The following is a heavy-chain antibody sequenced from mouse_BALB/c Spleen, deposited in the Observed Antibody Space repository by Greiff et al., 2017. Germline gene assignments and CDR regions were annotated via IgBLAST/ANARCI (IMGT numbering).Heavy chain of an antibody. Sequence: EVQLVESGPGLVKPSQSLSLTCTVTGYSITSDYAWNWIRQFPGNKLEWMGYISYSGSTSYNPSLKSRISITRDTSKNQFFLQLNSVTTEDTATYYCARLALRGAMDYWGQGTSVTVSS. V-gene: IGHV3-2*02. CDR3: ARLALRGAMDY. J-gene: IGHJ4*01. CDR1: GYSITSDYA. CDR2: ISYSGST.